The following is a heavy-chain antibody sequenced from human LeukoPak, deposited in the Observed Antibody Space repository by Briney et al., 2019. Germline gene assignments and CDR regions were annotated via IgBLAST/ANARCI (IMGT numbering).Heavy chain of an antibody. CDR2: ISSSSSTI. CDR3: ARYNWNSAPFDY. V-gene: IGHV3-48*04. Sequence: GGSLRLSCAASGFTFSSYSMNWVRQAPGKGLEWVSYISSSSSTIYYADSVKGRFTISRDSAKNTLYLEMNSLRAEDTAAYYCARYNWNSAPFDYWGQGTLVTVSS. J-gene: IGHJ4*02. D-gene: IGHD1-7*01. CDR1: GFTFSSYS.